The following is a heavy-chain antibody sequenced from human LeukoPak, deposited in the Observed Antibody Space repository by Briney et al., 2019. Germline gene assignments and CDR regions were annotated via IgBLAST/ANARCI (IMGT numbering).Heavy chain of an antibody. CDR3: AREGVMIAVWDY. CDR1: GGSISSSSYY. Sequence: SETLSLTCTVSGGSISSSSYYWGWIRQPPGKGLEWIGSIYYSGSTYYNPSLKSRVTISVDTSKNQFSLKLSSVTAADTAVYYCAREGVMIAVWDYWGQGTLVTVSS. CDR2: IYYSGST. V-gene: IGHV4-39*07. J-gene: IGHJ4*02. D-gene: IGHD2-21*01.